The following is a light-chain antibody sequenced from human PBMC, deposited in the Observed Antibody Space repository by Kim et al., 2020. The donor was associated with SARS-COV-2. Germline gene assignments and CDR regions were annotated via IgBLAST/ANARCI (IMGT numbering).Light chain of an antibody. CDR1: SGHRNYA. Sequence: QLVLTQSPSASASLGASVKLTCTLSSGHRNYAIAWHQQQPEKGPRYLMKVNSDDSHTKGDGIPDRFSGSSSGAERYLTISSLQSEDEADYYCQTWGTGIRVFGGGTQLTVL. CDR3: QTWGTGIRV. V-gene: IGLV4-69*01. CDR2: VNSDDSH. J-gene: IGLJ2*01.